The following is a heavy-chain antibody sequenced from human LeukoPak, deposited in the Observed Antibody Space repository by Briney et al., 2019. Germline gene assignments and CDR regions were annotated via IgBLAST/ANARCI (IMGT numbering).Heavy chain of an antibody. V-gene: IGHV4-39*07. CDR1: GGSISTGYNY. Sequence: SETLSLTCSVSGGSISTGYNYWGWIRQPPGTGLEWIASIYHSGSTYYSPSLKSRVTISVDTSKNQFSLNLSSVTAADTAVYYCAREDYYDSSGYYLDYWGQGTLVTVSS. CDR2: IYHSGST. J-gene: IGHJ4*02. CDR3: AREDYYDSSGYYLDY. D-gene: IGHD3-22*01.